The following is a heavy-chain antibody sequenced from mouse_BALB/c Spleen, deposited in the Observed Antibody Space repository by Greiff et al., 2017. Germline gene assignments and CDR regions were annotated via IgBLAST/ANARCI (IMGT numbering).Heavy chain of an antibody. J-gene: IGHJ3*01. Sequence: DVQLQESGGGLVQPGGSMKLSCVASGFTFSNYWMNWVRQSPEKGLEWVAEIRLKSNNYATHYAVSVKGRFTISRDDSKSSVYLQMNNLRAEDTGIYYCTSWFAYWGQGTLVTVSA. CDR3: TSWFAY. CDR2: IRLKSNNYAT. V-gene: IGHV6-6*02. CDR1: GFTFSNYW.